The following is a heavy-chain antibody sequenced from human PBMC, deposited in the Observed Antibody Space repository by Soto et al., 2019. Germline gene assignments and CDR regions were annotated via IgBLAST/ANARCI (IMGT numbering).Heavy chain of an antibody. CDR3: ARLVVAAATLWIHQTQPYFDY. Sequence: SQTLCLTWTVADGSISSYYGSWIRQPPGKGLEWIGYIYYSGSTNYNPSLKSRVTISVDTSKNQFSLKLSSVTAADTAVYYCARLVVAAATLWIHQTQPYFDYWGQGTLVTVSS. CDR2: IYYSGST. CDR1: DGSISSYY. J-gene: IGHJ4*02. D-gene: IGHD2-15*01. V-gene: IGHV4-59*08.